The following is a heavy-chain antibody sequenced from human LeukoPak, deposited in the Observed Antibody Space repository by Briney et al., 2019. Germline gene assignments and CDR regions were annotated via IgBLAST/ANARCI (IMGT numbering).Heavy chain of an antibody. V-gene: IGHV3-30*03. CDR3: ARVLGVVAAIDAFDI. CDR1: GFTFSSYG. CDR2: ISYDGSNK. Sequence: PGGSLRLSCAASGFTFSSYGMHWVRQAPGKGLEWVAVISYDGSNKYYADSVKGRFTISRDNSKNTLYLQMNSLRAEDTAVYYCARVLGVVAAIDAFDIWGQGTMVTVSS. D-gene: IGHD2-15*01. J-gene: IGHJ3*02.